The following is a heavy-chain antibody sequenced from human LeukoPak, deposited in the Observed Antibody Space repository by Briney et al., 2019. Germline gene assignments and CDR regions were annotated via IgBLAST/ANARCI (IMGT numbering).Heavy chain of an antibody. J-gene: IGHJ5*02. D-gene: IGHD3-3*01. CDR2: IIPIFGTA. CDR1: GGTFSSYA. V-gene: IGHV1-69*05. Sequence: SVKVSCKASGGTFSSYAISWVRQAPGQGLEWMGGIIPIFGTANYAQKFQGRITITTDESTSTAYMELSSLRSEDTAVYYCGRGSPYYDFFNWFDPWGQGTLVTVSS. CDR3: GRGSPYYDFFNWFDP.